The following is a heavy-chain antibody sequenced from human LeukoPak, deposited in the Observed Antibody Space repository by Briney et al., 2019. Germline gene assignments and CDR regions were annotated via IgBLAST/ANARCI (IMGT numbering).Heavy chain of an antibody. CDR3: ARGKWLVVYYFVY. J-gene: IGHJ4*02. CDR2: IHTSGTT. CDR1: ADSLSTYY. V-gene: IGHV4-4*07. Sequence: SQTLSLTCTVSADSLSTYYWSWIRQPDGEGLEWIGRIHTSGTTKYNPSLKRRVTMSLDTSKNQFSLSRGAVTAADTAVYYCARGKWLVVYYFVYWGQGSLVTVSS. D-gene: IGHD6-19*01.